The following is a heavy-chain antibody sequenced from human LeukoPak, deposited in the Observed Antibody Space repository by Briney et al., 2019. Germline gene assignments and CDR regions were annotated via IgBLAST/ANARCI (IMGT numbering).Heavy chain of an antibody. J-gene: IGHJ4*02. CDR3: ARGGAARPDY. CDR2: ISSSSSSI. Sequence: GGSLRLSCAASGFAFSGFGMDWVRQAPGKGLEWVSYISSSSSSISYADSVRGRFTISRDNAKNSLFLQLNGLRVEDTAVYYCARGGAARPDYWGQGTPVTVSS. CDR1: GFAFSGFG. V-gene: IGHV3-48*01. D-gene: IGHD6-6*01.